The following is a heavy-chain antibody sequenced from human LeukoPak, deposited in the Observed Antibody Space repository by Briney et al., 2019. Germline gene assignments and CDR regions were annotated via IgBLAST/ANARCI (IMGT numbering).Heavy chain of an antibody. CDR3: ARLPKGSGSSSYFDY. V-gene: IGHV3-30*04. J-gene: IGHJ4*02. Sequence: GGSLRLSCEASGFTFSSYALHWVRKAPGKGLEWVAVISFDGSNKYYADSVKGRFTISRDNSKNTLYLQMNSLRAEDTAVYYCARLPKGSGSSSYFDYWGQGTLVTVSS. CDR1: GFTFSSYA. CDR2: ISFDGSNK. D-gene: IGHD3-10*01.